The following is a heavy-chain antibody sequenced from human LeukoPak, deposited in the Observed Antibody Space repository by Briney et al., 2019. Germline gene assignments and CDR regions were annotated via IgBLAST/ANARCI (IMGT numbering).Heavy chain of an antibody. CDR3: ARDGYDWDNAFDI. J-gene: IGHJ3*02. Sequence: SETLSLTCAVSGGSISSSNWWSWVRQPPGKGLEWIGEIYHSGSTNYNPSLKSRVTISVDKSKNQFSLKLSSVTAADTAVYYCARDGYDWDNAFDIWGQGTMVTVSS. D-gene: IGHD5-12*01. CDR1: GGSISSSNW. V-gene: IGHV4-4*02. CDR2: IYHSGST.